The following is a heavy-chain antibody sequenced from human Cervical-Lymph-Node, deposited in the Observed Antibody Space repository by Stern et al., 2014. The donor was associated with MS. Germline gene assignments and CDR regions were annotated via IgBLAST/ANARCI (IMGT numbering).Heavy chain of an antibody. CDR1: GGTFSSYA. V-gene: IGHV1-69*01. Sequence: VQLVESGAEVKKPGSSVQVSCTASGGTFSSYAINWVRQAPGQGPEWMGGIIPIVGTANYAQKFQGRVTITADESTRTAYMELSSLRSEDTAVYYCARDRRHYDTSGGYYFDSWGQGTLVTVSS. J-gene: IGHJ4*02. CDR3: ARDRRHYDTSGGYYFDS. D-gene: IGHD3-22*01. CDR2: IIPIVGTA.